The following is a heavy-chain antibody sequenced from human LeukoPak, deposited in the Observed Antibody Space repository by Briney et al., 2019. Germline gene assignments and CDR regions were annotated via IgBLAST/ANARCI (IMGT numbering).Heavy chain of an antibody. CDR1: GYTFTGYA. Sequence: ASEKVSCKASGYTFTGYAIQWVRQAPGQRLEWMGWINAGNGNTKYSQKFQGRVTITRDTSANTVYMELSSLRSEDTAVYYCARGPLGRNGDYFDYWGQGTLVTVSS. CDR3: ARGPLGRNGDYFDY. D-gene: IGHD7-27*01. CDR2: INAGNGNT. V-gene: IGHV1-3*01. J-gene: IGHJ4*02.